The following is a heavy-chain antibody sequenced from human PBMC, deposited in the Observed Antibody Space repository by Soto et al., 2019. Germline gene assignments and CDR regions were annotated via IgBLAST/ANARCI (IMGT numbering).Heavy chain of an antibody. CDR1: GGSITSGDYY. V-gene: IGHV4-30-4*01. Sequence: SETLSLTCSVSGGSITSGDYYWSWIRQPPGKGLEWIGYIYYSGSTFYNPSLKSRISMSVDTSKNQFSLKVSSVTAADTAVYYCARVGDPYDIWGQGTTVTVSS. CDR2: IYYSGST. CDR3: ARVGDPYDI. D-gene: IGHD3-10*01. J-gene: IGHJ6*02.